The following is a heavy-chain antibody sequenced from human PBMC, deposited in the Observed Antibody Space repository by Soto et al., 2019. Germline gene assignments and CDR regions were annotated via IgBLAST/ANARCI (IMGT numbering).Heavy chain of an antibody. CDR3: VTEKRAQGFDY. V-gene: IGHV1-58*01. CDR1: GITISTST. J-gene: IGHJ4*02. CDR2: IVVGSGDT. Sequence: QMQLVQSGPEVKEPGTSVKVSCKTSGITISTSTVQWVRQARGQRPEWIGWIVVGSGDTNYAQRFQDRVTITRDMSTSTAYMEVSSLRSEDTAVYYCVTEKRAQGFDYWGQGTLVTVSS.